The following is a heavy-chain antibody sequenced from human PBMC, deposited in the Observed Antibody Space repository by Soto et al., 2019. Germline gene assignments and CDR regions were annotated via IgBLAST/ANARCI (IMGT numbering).Heavy chain of an antibody. J-gene: IGHJ5*01. CDR3: ARGTGPSWFDL. CDR2: INSKSGDT. Sequence: ASVKVSCKASGYSFSAHYMHWVRQAPGQGLEWMGWINSKSGDTKYARDFQGRVTMTRDTSINTAYMELRSQTSDDTAIYYCARGTGPSWFDLWGQGTLVTVSS. CDR1: GYSFSAHY. V-gene: IGHV1-2*02.